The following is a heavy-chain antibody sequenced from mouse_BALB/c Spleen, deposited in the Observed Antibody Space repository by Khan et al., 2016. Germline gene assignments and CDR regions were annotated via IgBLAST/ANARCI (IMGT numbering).Heavy chain of an antibody. J-gene: IGHJ1*01. CDR3: ARGLDWSFEV. Sequence: EVELVESGGGLVKPGGSLKLSCAASGFTFSDYYMYWVRQTPEKRLEWVATISDGGNYTYYPDNVKGRCTISRDNAKKNLYLQMSSLKSEDTAMFYGARGLDWSFEVWGAGTTVTVSS. CDR2: ISDGGNYT. CDR1: GFTFSDYY. V-gene: IGHV5-4*02.